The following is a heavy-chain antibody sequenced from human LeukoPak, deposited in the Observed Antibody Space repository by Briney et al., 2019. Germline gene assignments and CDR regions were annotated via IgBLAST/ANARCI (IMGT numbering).Heavy chain of an antibody. Sequence: ASVKVSCKASGYTFTNYGIFWVRQAPGQGLEWMGWISAYSGNTNYAQKLQGRVTMTKETSKSTAYMELESLRSDDTAVYYCAISQGSYYDTSGYLGGDYWGQGTLVTVSS. V-gene: IGHV1-18*01. D-gene: IGHD3-22*01. J-gene: IGHJ4*02. CDR1: GYTFTNYG. CDR2: ISAYSGNT. CDR3: AISQGSYYDTSGYLGGDY.